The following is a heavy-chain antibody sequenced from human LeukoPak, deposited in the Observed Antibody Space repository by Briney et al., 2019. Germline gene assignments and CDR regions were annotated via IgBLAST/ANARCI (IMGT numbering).Heavy chain of an antibody. D-gene: IGHD6-19*01. V-gene: IGHV4-38-2*02. CDR1: GYSISSGYY. CDR3: ARRAVDNSYYYYMDV. CDR2: IYYSGST. Sequence: SETLSLTCTVSGYSISSGYYWGWIRQPPGKGLEWIGSIYYSGSTYYNPSLKSRVTISVDTSKNQFSLKLSSVTAADTAVYYCARRAVDNSYYYYMDVWGKGTTVTVSS. J-gene: IGHJ6*03.